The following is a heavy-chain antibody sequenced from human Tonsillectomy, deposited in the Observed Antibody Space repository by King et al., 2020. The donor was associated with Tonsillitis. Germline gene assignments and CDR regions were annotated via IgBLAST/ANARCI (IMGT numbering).Heavy chain of an antibody. D-gene: IGHD7-27*01. V-gene: IGHV3-33*08. CDR3: ARDLSGDFDY. CDR2: IWYDGSNK. CDR1: GFTFSSYG. Sequence: VQLVESGGGVVQPGRSLRLSCAASGFTFSSYGMHWVRQAPGKGLEGVAVIWYDGSNKYYADSVKGRFTISRDNSKNTLYLQMNSLRAEDTAVYYCARDLSGDFDYWGQGTLVTVSS. J-gene: IGHJ4*02.